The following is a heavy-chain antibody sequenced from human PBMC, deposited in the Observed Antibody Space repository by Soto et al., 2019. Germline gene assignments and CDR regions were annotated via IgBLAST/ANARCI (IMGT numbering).Heavy chain of an antibody. J-gene: IGHJ4*02. CDR1: GGTFSSYA. V-gene: IGHV1-69*01. CDR3: ARALTYYYDSSGYYYTSDY. D-gene: IGHD3-22*01. CDR2: IIPIFGTA. Sequence: QVQLVQSGAEVKKPGSSVKVSCKASGGTFSSYAISWVRQAPGQGLEWMGGIIPIFGTANYAQKFQGRVTITADESTSTAYMELSSLRSEDTAVYYCARALTYYYDSSGYYYTSDYWGQGTLVTVSS.